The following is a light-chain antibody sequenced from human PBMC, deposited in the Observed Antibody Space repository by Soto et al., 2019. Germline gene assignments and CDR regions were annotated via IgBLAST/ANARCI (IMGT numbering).Light chain of an antibody. CDR3: QQYDDWLRLT. CDR1: QFVSSN. Sequence: IVMTQSPVTLSVSPGERATLSCRASQFVSSNLAWYQQKPGTAPRLLIFGAYTRATGIPARFRGSGSGTKFTLTISSLQSEDFGVYFCQQYDDWLRLTFGGGTKVDI. CDR2: GAY. V-gene: IGKV3-15*01. J-gene: IGKJ4*01.